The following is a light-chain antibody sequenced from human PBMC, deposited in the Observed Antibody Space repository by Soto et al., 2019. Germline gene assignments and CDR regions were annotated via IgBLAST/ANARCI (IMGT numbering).Light chain of an antibody. Sequence: QSALTQPASVSGSPGQSITISCTGTSSDVGAYNYVSWYQQHPGKAPKLMIYEVSNRPSGVSNRFSGSKSGNTASLTISGLQAEDEADYYCSSYRSSSSLGVFGTGTKLTVL. CDR2: EVS. CDR3: SSYRSSSSLGV. J-gene: IGLJ1*01. CDR1: SSDVGAYNY. V-gene: IGLV2-14*01.